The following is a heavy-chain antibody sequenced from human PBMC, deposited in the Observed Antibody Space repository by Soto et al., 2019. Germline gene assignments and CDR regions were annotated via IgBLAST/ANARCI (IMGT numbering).Heavy chain of an antibody. J-gene: IGHJ6*01. CDR2: IVVGSGNT. V-gene: IGHV1-58*01. Sequence: ASVKVSCEASGFTFTSSAVQWVRQARGQRLEWIGWIVVGSGNTNYAQKFQERVTITRDMSTSTAYMELSSLRSEDTAVYYCAADRPAYSSSWYVEYYGMDVWGQGPTVTVSS. D-gene: IGHD6-13*01. CDR1: GFTFTSSA. CDR3: AADRPAYSSSWYVEYYGMDV.